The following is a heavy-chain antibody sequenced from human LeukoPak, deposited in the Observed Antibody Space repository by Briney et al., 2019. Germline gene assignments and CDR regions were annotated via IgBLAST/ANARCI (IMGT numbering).Heavy chain of an antibody. CDR1: GFTFSSYG. Sequence: GGSLRLSCAASGFTFSSYGMHWVRQAPGKGLEWVAVISYDGSNKYYADSVKGRFTISRDNSKNTLYLQMNSLRAEDTAVYYCARGGTYYYDSSGYYLSLDDAFDIWGQGTMVTVSS. J-gene: IGHJ3*02. CDR3: ARGGTYYYDSSGYYLSLDDAFDI. CDR2: ISYDGSNK. V-gene: IGHV3-30*03. D-gene: IGHD3-22*01.